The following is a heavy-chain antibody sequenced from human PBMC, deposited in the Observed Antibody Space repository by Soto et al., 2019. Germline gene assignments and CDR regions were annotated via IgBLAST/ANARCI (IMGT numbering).Heavy chain of an antibody. Sequence: SETLSLTCGVCGHTITRGEYFWSSVRQSPGKGLEWLGYIYYSGSTYYNPSLKVRVMMTIDTSKHQFSLYLSSVTAADTAVFYCGRGQTAIDVWGQGTTVT. CDR1: GHTITRGEYF. CDR2: IYYSGST. J-gene: IGHJ6*02. V-gene: IGHV4-30-4*01. D-gene: IGHD5-18*01. CDR3: GRGQTAIDV.